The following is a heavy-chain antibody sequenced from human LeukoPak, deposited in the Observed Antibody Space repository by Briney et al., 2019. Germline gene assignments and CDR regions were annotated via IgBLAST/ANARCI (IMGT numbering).Heavy chain of an antibody. CDR2: INTNTGDP. CDR1: GYTFNNYN. CDR3: ARDQRPSRFDI. J-gene: IGHJ3*02. V-gene: IGHV7-4-1*02. Sequence: ASVEVSCKASGYTFNNYNLNWVRQAPGQGLEWLGWINTNTGDPTYAPGFTGQFVFSLDTSDSTAYLQFNSLKAEDTAVYYCARDQRPSRFDIWGQGTMVTVSP. D-gene: IGHD6-25*01.